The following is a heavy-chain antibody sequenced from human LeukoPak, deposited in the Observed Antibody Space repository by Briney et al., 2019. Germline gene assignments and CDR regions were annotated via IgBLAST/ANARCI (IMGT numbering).Heavy chain of an antibody. D-gene: IGHD3-3*02. CDR3: ARDSILGSHDC. Sequence: GGSLRLSCAASGFTFRSYWMHWVRQTPGKGLVWVSHINNDGSDTSYADSVKGRFTITRDNAKNTLFLQMNSLRAEDTAVYYCARDSILGSHDCWGQGTLVTVSS. V-gene: IGHV3-74*01. CDR2: INNDGSDT. J-gene: IGHJ4*02. CDR1: GFTFRSYW.